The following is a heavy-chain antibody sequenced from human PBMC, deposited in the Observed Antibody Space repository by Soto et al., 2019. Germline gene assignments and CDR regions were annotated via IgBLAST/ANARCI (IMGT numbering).Heavy chain of an antibody. V-gene: IGHV3-15*01. CDR1: GINFSHAW. D-gene: IGHD3-9*01. J-gene: IGHJ4*01. CDR3: ATGLLRYYAY. Sequence: PGRSQRVPCAASGINFSHAWMSWVLQTQGKGLEWVGRIKSKFDGETIDYAAPVKGRFTISRDDSKNIVYLQMNSLNTEDTAVYYCATGLLRYYAYWGHGTRVTVSS. CDR2: IKSKFDGETI.